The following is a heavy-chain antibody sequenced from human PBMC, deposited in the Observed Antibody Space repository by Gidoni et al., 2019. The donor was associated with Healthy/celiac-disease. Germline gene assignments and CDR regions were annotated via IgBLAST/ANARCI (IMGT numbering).Heavy chain of an antibody. V-gene: IGHV3-30-3*01. J-gene: IGHJ3*02. CDR3: ARGDCSGGSCYSVAFDI. CDR2: ISYDGSNK. Sequence: QVQLVESGGGVVQPGRSLRLSCAASGCTFSSYAMHWVRQAPGKGLEWVAVISYDGSNKYYADSVKGRFTISRDNSKNTLYLQMNSLRAEDTAVYYCARGDCSGGSCYSVAFDIWGQGTMVTVSS. CDR1: GCTFSSYA. D-gene: IGHD2-15*01.